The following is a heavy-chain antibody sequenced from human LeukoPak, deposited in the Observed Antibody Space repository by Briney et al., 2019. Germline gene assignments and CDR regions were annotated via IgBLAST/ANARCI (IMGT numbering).Heavy chain of an antibody. CDR3: ARDPEMITILAFDY. CDR2: ISYDGSNK. V-gene: IGHV3-30*19. D-gene: IGHD3-9*01. CDR1: GFTFSSYG. Sequence: GGSLRLSCAASGFTFSSYGMHWVRQAPGKGLEWVAVISYDGSNKYYADSVKGRFTISRDNSKNTLYLQMNSLRAEDTAVYYCARDPEMITILAFDYWGQGTLVTVPS. J-gene: IGHJ4*02.